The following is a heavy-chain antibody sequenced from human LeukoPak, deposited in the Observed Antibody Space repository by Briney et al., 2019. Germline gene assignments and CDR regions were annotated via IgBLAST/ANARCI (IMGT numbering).Heavy chain of an antibody. CDR1: GFTFSSYW. CDR3: ARGLYGMDV. Sequence: PGGSLRLSCAASGFTFSSYWMHWVRQAPGKGLVWVSRIIYDGSSTRYADTVKGRFTISRDNAKNTLYLQMNSLRAEDTAVYYCARGLYGMDVWGQGTTVTVSS. V-gene: IGHV3-74*01. CDR2: IIYDGSST. J-gene: IGHJ6*02. D-gene: IGHD5/OR15-5a*01.